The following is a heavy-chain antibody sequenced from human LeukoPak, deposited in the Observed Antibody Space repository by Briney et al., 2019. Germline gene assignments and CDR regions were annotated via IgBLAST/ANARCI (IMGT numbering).Heavy chain of an antibody. Sequence: PSETLSLTCTVSGGSISSYYWSWIRQPPGKGLEWIGYIYYSGSTNYNPSLKSRVTISVDTSKNQFSLKLSSVTAADTAVYYCARVPQGDSSGYYTRFYGMDVWGQGTTVTVSS. CDR2: IYYSGST. CDR3: ARVPQGDSSGYYTRFYGMDV. CDR1: GGSISSYY. V-gene: IGHV4-59*01. D-gene: IGHD3-22*01. J-gene: IGHJ6*02.